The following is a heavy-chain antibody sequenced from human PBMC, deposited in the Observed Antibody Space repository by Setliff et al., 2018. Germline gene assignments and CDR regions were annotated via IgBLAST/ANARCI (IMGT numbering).Heavy chain of an antibody. CDR1: GGPTIGYY. CDR2: IHPWGGSSEST. CDR3: ARGLHSGTYWGTRPLGLDY. J-gene: IGHJ4*02. V-gene: IGHV4-59*08. D-gene: IGHD1-26*01. Sequence: SETLSLTCAVSGGPTIGYYWTWIRQALGKGLEWIGYIHPWGGSSESTNYSPSLKSRITISLDKSKSQFSLKLTSVTVADTAVYYCARGLHSGTYWGTRPLGLDYWGQGSLVTVSS.